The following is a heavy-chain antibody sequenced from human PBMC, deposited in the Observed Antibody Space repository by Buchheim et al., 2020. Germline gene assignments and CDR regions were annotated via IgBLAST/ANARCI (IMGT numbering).Heavy chain of an antibody. CDR2: INQGGSEK. J-gene: IGHJ4*02. V-gene: IGHV3-7*01. CDR1: GFTFSSFW. CDR3: ARDGVAEGLYFDY. Sequence: EVQLVESGGDLVQPGGSLRLSCAASGFTFSSFWMNWVRQAPGKGLEWVASINQGGSEKYYVDSVKGRFTIAQENGEKSLYPQMNSLRAEDTAVYYCARDGVAEGLYFDYWGQGTL. D-gene: IGHD2-15*01.